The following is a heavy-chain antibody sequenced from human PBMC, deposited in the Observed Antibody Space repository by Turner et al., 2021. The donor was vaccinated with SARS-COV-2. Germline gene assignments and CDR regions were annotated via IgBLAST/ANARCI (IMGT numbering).Heavy chain of an antibody. CDR1: GYTFTGYY. J-gene: IGHJ4*02. Sequence: QVHLVQSGAVVTKPGPSVTVSSMASGYTFTGYYMHWLRQAPGQGLEWMGWINPKSGGTNYAQKFQGSGTMTRDTSISTAYMELSRLRADDSAVYVCERDLVDFGSRWKQWGQGTLVTVSS. D-gene: IGHD6-13*01. CDR2: INPKSGGT. CDR3: ERDLVDFGSRWKQ. V-gene: IGHV1-2*02.